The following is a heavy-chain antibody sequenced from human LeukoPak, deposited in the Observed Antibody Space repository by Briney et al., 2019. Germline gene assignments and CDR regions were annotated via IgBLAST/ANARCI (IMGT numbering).Heavy chain of an antibody. CDR3: ARDRIAAAADY. Sequence: GGSLRLSCAASGFTFSTFSMNWVRQAPGKGLEWVSSISSSSSYICYADSVKGRFTISRDNAKNSLYLQMNSLRAEDTAVYYCARDRIAAAADYWGQGTLVTVSS. CDR2: ISSSSSYI. D-gene: IGHD6-13*01. CDR1: GFTFSTFS. V-gene: IGHV3-21*01. J-gene: IGHJ4*02.